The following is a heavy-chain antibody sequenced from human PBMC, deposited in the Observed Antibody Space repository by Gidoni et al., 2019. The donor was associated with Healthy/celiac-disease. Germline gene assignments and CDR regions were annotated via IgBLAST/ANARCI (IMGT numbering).Heavy chain of an antibody. Sequence: QVQLQESGPGLVKPSETLSLTCPVPGGSLSSYYWSWIRPPPGKGLEWIGYIYYSWSTNYNPSLKSRVTISVDTSKNQFSLKLSSVTAADTAVYYCARDHIVVVPAVRGIYYGMDVWGQGTTVTVSS. CDR3: ARDHIVVVPAVRGIYYGMDV. V-gene: IGHV4-59*01. CDR2: IYYSWST. D-gene: IGHD2-2*01. J-gene: IGHJ6*02. CDR1: GGSLSSYY.